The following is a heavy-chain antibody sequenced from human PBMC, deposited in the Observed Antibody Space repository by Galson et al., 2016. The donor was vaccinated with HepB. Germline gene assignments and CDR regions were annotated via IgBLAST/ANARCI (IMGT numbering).Heavy chain of an antibody. V-gene: IGHV3-23*01. J-gene: IGHJ4*02. D-gene: IGHD6-6*01. Sequence: SLRLSCAASGFTSSSYAMSWVRQAPGKGLEWLSSASGSGDSRYYAASVKGRFTISKDKSDNTLYPQMNSLRAEDTALYYCAKDAAVAALGTHYFDYWGQGTLVTVSS. CDR1: GFTSSSYA. CDR2: ASGSGDSR. CDR3: AKDAAVAALGTHYFDY.